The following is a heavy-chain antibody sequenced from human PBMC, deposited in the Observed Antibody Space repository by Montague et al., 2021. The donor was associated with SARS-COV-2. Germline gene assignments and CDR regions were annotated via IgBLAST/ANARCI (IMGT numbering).Heavy chain of an antibody. CDR3: ARIPVGSKYYFDF. CDR2: TYYRSEWYN. D-gene: IGHD2-2*01. J-gene: IGHJ4*02. V-gene: IGHV6-1*01. Sequence: CAISGDSVSSNIATWNWIRQSPSRGLEWLGRTYYRSEWYNDYAESVKSRITIDPDTSKHQFSPHLNSVTPEDTAVYYCARIPVGSKYYFDFWGQGTLVTVSS. CDR1: GDSVSSNIAT.